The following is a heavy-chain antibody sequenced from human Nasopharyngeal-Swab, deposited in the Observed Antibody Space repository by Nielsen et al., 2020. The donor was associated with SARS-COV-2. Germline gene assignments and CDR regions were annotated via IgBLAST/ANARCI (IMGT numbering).Heavy chain of an antibody. CDR1: GFIFRTSA. Sequence: GESLKISCAASGFIFRTSAMHWLRQAPGKGLEWVAMTSYDGSITYYTDFVKGRFTISRDNSKKTLSLQMNSLRIEDTAVYYCARDSENDGWFPYSWGQGTLVTVSS. CDR2: TSYDGSIT. V-gene: IGHV3-30-3*01. D-gene: IGHD6-19*01. J-gene: IGHJ4*02. CDR3: ARDSENDGWFPYS.